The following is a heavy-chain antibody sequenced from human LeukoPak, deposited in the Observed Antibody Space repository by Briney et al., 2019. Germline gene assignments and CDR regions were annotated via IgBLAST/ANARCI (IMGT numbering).Heavy chain of an antibody. D-gene: IGHD3-10*01. V-gene: IGHV3-21*01. CDR1: GFTFSSYS. CDR3: ARATMVRGVILNFDY. CDR2: ISSSSSYI. Sequence: PGGSLRLSCAASGFTFSSYSMNWVRQAPGKGLEWVSSISSSSSYIYYAVSVKGRFTISRDNAKNSLYLQMNSLRAEDTAVYYCARATMVRGVILNFDYWGQGTLVTVSS. J-gene: IGHJ4*02.